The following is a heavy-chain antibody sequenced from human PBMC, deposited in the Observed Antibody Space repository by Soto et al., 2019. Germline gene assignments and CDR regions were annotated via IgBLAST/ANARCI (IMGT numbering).Heavy chain of an antibody. D-gene: IGHD6-13*01. CDR3: AKDIRVGQQLVLGAFDI. CDR1: GFTFDDYA. V-gene: IGHV3-9*01. CDR2: ISWNSGSI. Sequence: EVQLVESGGGLVQPGRSLRLSCAASGFTFDDYAMHWVRQAPGKGLEWVSGISWNSGSIGYADSVKGRFTISRDNAKNSLYLQMNSLRAEDTALYYCAKDIRVGQQLVLGAFDIWGQGTMVTVSS. J-gene: IGHJ3*02.